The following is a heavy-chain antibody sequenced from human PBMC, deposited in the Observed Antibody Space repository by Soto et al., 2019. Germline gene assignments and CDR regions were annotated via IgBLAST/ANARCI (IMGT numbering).Heavy chain of an antibody. CDR3: SRVRGGYCSTTNCSHYNWFDP. D-gene: IGHD2-2*01. CDR2: IRSKDYGGTT. V-gene: IGHV3-49*03. Sequence: GGSLRLSCTASGFTFADSPMSWFRQAPGKGLEWVSFIRSKDYGGTTEYAASVKGRFTVSRDDFKSIAYLQMNSLKTEDTAVYFCSRVRGGYCSTTNCSHYNWFDPWGQGTLVTVSS. J-gene: IGHJ5*02. CDR1: GFTFADSP.